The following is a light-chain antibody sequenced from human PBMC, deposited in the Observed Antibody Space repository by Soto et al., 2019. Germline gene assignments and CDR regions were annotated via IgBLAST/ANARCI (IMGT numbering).Light chain of an antibody. J-gene: IGKJ5*01. CDR2: DAS. Sequence: DLPMTQSPSSLSASVGDRVTITCQASQDISNYLNWYQQKPGKDPKLLIYDASNLETGVPSRFSGSGSGTDFTFTINSLQPEDIATYYCQQYDNLPITFGQGTRLEIK. CDR1: QDISNY. V-gene: IGKV1-33*01. CDR3: QQYDNLPIT.